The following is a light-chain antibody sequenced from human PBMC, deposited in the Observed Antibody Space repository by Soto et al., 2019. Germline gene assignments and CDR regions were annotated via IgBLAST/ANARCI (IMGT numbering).Light chain of an antibody. CDR1: SSDVGGYNY. J-gene: IGLJ2*01. Sequence: QSALTQPPSASGSLGQSVTISCTGTSSDVGGYNYVSWHQQHPGKAPKLMIYEVTKRPSGVPDRFSGSKSGNTASLTVSGLQAEDVADYYCSSFAGGGNPVLFGGGTQLTVL. V-gene: IGLV2-8*01. CDR2: EVT. CDR3: SSFAGGGNPVL.